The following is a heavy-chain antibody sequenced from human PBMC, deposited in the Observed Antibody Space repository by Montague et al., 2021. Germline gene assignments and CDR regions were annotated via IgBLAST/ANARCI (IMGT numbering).Heavy chain of an antibody. CDR2: INEDGSTR. V-gene: IGHV3-7*01. D-gene: IGHD5-12*01. J-gene: IGHJ4*02. CDR1: GFTFSTYS. Sequence: SLRLSCAASGFTFSTYSMAWVRQAPGKGLEWVSNINEDGSTRNYVDSVKGRFTISRDNAKNSLSLQMNSLRVEDTAIYYCARDSSGSLDYWCQGTLVTVSS. CDR3: ARDSSGSLDY.